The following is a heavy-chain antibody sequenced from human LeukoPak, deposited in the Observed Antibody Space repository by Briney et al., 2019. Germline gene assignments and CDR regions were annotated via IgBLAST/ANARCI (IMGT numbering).Heavy chain of an antibody. CDR3: ARDPSPDSSGYYPDDY. V-gene: IGHV1-46*01. CDR2: INPSGGRT. Sequence: ASVKVSCKASGYTFTSYYMHWVRQAPGQGLEWMVIINPSGGRTSYAQKFQGRVTMTRDTSTSTVYMELSSLRSEDTAVYYCARDPSPDSSGYYPDDYWGQGTLVTVSS. CDR1: GYTFTSYY. J-gene: IGHJ4*02. D-gene: IGHD3-22*01.